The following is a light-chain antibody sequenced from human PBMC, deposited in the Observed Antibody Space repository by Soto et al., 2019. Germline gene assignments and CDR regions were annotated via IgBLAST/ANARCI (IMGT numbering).Light chain of an antibody. J-gene: IGKJ5*01. Sequence: IVVTKSPGTLSLSPGERATLSCRTSQSVTSNYLAWYQQKPGQAPRLLIYCASSRAPGIPDRFSGSGSGTDVTLTISRREPEEVAVYYCQQYGSSPPITFGQGTRLEIK. CDR1: QSVTSNY. CDR3: QQYGSSPPIT. CDR2: CAS. V-gene: IGKV3-20*01.